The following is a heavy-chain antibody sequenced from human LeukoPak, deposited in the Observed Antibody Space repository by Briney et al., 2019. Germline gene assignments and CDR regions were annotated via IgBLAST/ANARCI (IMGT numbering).Heavy chain of an antibody. CDR3: ASAYGSGSYYKGYFDY. CDR1: GFTFSNYA. D-gene: IGHD3-10*01. Sequence: GGSLRLSCSASGFTFSNYAMHWVRQAPGKGLEYVSAISSDGIRTYYADSVKGRFTISRDNSKNTLDLQMSSLRAEDTAVYYCASAYGSGSYYKGYFDYSGQGTLGTVSS. V-gene: IGHV3-64D*09. J-gene: IGHJ4*02. CDR2: ISSDGIRT.